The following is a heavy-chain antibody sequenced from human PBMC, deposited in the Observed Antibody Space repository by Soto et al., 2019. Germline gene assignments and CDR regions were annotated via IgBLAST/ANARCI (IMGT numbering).Heavy chain of an antibody. CDR3: SKPRARGAGGNGDY. CDR1: GFTFSSYA. V-gene: IGHV3-23*01. D-gene: IGHD2-15*01. CDR2: ISGSGGST. Sequence: GGSLRLSCAASGFTFSSYAMSWVRQAPGKGLEWVSAISGSGGSTYYADSVQGRVSISRDNAKTTMYLQMNSLRAEDAAVSVCSKPRARGAGGNGDYWGQGTLVTVSS. J-gene: IGHJ4*02.